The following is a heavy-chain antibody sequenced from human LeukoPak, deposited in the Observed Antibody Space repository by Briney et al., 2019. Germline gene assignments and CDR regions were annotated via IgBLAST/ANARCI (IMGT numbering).Heavy chain of an antibody. J-gene: IGHJ4*02. CDR1: GFTFSGYA. CDR3: ARERGSAVGSTDFDY. V-gene: IGHV3-30-3*01. D-gene: IGHD2-15*01. CDR2: MSYDGSNK. Sequence: GGSLRLSCAASGFTFSGYAMHWVRQAPGKGLEWVSFMSYDGSNKYYADSVKGRFTISRDNSKNTLYLQMNSLRAEDTAVYYCARERGSAVGSTDFDYWGQGTMVTVSS.